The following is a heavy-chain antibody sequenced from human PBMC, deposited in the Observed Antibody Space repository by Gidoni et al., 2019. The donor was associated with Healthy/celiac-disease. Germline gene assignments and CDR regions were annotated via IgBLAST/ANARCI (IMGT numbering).Heavy chain of an antibody. CDR3: ARGPRYIVVVPAAMPYKY. Sequence: QVQLQQWCAGLLKPSETLSLTCAVYGGSFSSYYWSWLRPPQGKGLEWIGEINHSGSTNYNPSLKSRVTISVDTSKNQFSLKLSSVTAADTAVYYCARGPRYIVVVPAAMPYKYWGQGTLVTVSS. CDR1: GGSFSSYY. CDR2: INHSGST. V-gene: IGHV4-34*01. D-gene: IGHD2-2*01. J-gene: IGHJ4*02.